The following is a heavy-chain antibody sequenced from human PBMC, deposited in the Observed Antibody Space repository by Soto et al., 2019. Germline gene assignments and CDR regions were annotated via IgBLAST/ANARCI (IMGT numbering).Heavy chain of an antibody. CDR2: VDWNDEA. D-gene: IGHD1-26*01. CDR1: GFSLRTPGMR. Sequence: VSGPTLVNPTQTLTLTCTVAGFSLRTPGMRVSWLRQPPGKALEWLGRVDWNDEAFYDTSLTTRLTISKENSGNRVVLTLTNVDPVDTATYYCARMKPLGPYYFDFWGQGALVTVSS. J-gene: IGHJ4*02. V-gene: IGHV2-70*04. CDR3: ARMKPLGPYYFDF.